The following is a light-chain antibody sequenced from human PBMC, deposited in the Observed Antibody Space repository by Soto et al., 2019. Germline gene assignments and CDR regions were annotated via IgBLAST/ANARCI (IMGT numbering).Light chain of an antibody. V-gene: IGKV3-11*01. CDR2: GTS. CDR3: QQRNVWPPIT. Sequence: VLTQSPAPLSLSPGEGATLSCRASQSVSTHLAWYQQIPGQAPRLLIYGTSTRANGVPARFGGSGSGTDFTPTINSLEPEDFAVYYCQQRNVWPPITCGQGTRLEIK. J-gene: IGKJ5*01. CDR1: QSVSTH.